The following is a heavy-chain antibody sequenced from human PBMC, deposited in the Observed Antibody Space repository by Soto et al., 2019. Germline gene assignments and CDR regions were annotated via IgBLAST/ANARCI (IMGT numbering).Heavy chain of an antibody. CDR1: GFTFSSYS. J-gene: IGHJ4*02. CDR2: ISSGSTTI. Sequence: GGSLRLSCAASGFTFSSYSMNWVRQAPGKGLEWVSYISSGSTTIYYADSVKGRFTISRDNAKNSLYLRMNSLRDEDTAVYYCERGFGGPNYWGQGTLVTVSS. V-gene: IGHV3-48*02. CDR3: ERGFGGPNY. D-gene: IGHD2-15*01.